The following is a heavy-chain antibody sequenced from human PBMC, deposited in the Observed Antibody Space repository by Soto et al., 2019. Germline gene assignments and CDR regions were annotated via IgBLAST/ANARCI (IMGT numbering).Heavy chain of an antibody. CDR1: GGTFSSYA. CDR2: IIPIFGTA. CDR3: ARDKQLWLKAGAFDI. Sequence: SVKVSCKASGGTFSSYAISWVRQAPGQGLEWMGGIIPIFGTANYAQKFQGRDTITADESTSTAYMELSSLRSEDTAVYYCARDKQLWLKAGAFDIWGQGTMVTVSS. V-gene: IGHV1-69*13. D-gene: IGHD5-18*01. J-gene: IGHJ3*02.